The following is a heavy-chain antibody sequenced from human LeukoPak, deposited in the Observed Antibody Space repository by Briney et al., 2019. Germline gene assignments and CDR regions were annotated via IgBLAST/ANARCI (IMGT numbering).Heavy chain of an antibody. CDR3: ARLGYCSGGSCYYIDY. D-gene: IGHD2-15*01. CDR1: GGSISSYY. V-gene: IGHV4-59*01. J-gene: IGHJ4*02. CDR2: IHYTGST. Sequence: SETLSLTCTVSGGSISSYYWSWMRQPPGKGVEWIGFIHYTGSTNYNPSLKSRLTLSVDTSKNQFSLKLSSVTAADAAVYYCARLGYCSGGSCYYIDYWGQGTLVTVSS.